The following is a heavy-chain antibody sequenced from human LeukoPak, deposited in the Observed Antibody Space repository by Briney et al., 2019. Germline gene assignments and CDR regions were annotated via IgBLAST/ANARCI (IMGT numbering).Heavy chain of an antibody. J-gene: IGHJ6*03. CDR1: GFTFSSYL. D-gene: IGHD5-24*01. V-gene: IGHV3-7*01. Sequence: GGSLRLSCAASGFTFSSYLMSWVRQAPGKGLEWVANIKQDGSEKYYVDSVKGRFTISRDNAKNSLYLQMNSLRAEDTAVYYCARGVATISYYYYYMDVWGKGTTVTISS. CDR2: IKQDGSEK. CDR3: ARGVATISYYYYYMDV.